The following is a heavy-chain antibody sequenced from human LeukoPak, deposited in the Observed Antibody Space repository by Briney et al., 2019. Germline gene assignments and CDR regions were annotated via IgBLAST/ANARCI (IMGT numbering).Heavy chain of an antibody. Sequence: PSETLSLTCTVSGDSISSSSYYWGWIRQPPGKGLEWIGSIYYSGSTYYNPSLKSRVTISVDTSKNQFSLKLTSVTAADTAVYYCARFNSGSYQHYFDYWGQGTLVTVSS. CDR2: IYYSGST. J-gene: IGHJ4*02. V-gene: IGHV4-39*07. D-gene: IGHD1-26*01. CDR3: ARFNSGSYQHYFDY. CDR1: GDSISSSSYY.